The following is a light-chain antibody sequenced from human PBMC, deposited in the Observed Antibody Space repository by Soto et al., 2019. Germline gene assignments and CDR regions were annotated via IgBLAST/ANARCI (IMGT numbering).Light chain of an antibody. Sequence: DIQMSQSPSSLSASVGDSVTISCRASQNINKNLNWYQQKSGKAPSLLIYEASTFQSGVPSRFSGSGSGTDFTLAITNLQPEDFATYYCQQSFHTPYTFGQGTKLEIK. V-gene: IGKV1-39*01. CDR3: QQSFHTPYT. J-gene: IGKJ2*01. CDR1: QNINKN. CDR2: EAS.